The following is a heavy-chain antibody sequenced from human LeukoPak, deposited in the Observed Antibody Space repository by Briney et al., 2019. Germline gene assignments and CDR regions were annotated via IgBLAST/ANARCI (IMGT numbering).Heavy chain of an antibody. V-gene: IGHV1-8*03. J-gene: IGHJ5*02. CDR3: ARGRFRLAAAGTGDWFDP. Sequence: ASVKVSCKASGYTFTSYDINWVRQATGQGLEWMGWINPNNGNTGCAQKFQGRVSITRDTSTSTAYMELSSLRSEDTAVYYCARGRFRLAAAGTGDWFDPWGQGTLVTVSS. D-gene: IGHD6-13*01. CDR2: INPNNGNT. CDR1: GYTFTSYD.